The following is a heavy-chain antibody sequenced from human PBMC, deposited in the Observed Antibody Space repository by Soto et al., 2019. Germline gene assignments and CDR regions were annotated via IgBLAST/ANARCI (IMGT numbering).Heavy chain of an antibody. CDR3: TRPYFDWLSSDVYYYGMDV. J-gene: IGHJ6*02. CDR2: IRSKANSYAT. Sequence: GGSLRLSCAASGFTFSGSAMHWVRQASGKGLEWVGRIRSKANSYATAYAASVKGRFTISRDDSKNTAYLQMNSLKTEDTAVYYCTRPYFDWLSSDVYYYGMDVWGQGTTVTVSS. CDR1: GFTFSGSA. V-gene: IGHV3-73*01. D-gene: IGHD3-9*01.